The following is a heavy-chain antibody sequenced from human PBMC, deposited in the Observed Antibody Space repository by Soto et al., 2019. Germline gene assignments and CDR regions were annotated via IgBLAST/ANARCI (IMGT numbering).Heavy chain of an antibody. CDR3: ARGHYYDFWSGTIDY. CDR1: GFTFSSYW. J-gene: IGHJ4*02. Sequence: GGSLRLSCAASGFTFSSYWMSWVRQAPGKGLEWVANIKQDGSEKYYVDSVKGRFTISRDNAKNSLYLQMNSLRAEDTAVYYCARGHYYDFWSGTIDYWGQGTLVTVSS. V-gene: IGHV3-7*05. CDR2: IKQDGSEK. D-gene: IGHD3-3*01.